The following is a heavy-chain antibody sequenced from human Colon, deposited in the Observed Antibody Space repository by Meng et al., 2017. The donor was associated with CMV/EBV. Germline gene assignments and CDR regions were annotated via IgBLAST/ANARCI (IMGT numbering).Heavy chain of an antibody. CDR2: VYYNGNT. CDR3: ATTTPAAGTFYLEY. Sequence: SETLSLTCSVSGDSVTSDGFYWSWIRQAPGKGLEWIGYVYYNGNTNYNASLQSRVTISLDMSTNQFSLTLTSVTAADTAVYYCATTTPAAGTFYLEYWGQGSLVTVSS. J-gene: IGHJ4*01. D-gene: IGHD2-2*01. V-gene: IGHV4-61*08. CDR1: GDSVTSDGFY.